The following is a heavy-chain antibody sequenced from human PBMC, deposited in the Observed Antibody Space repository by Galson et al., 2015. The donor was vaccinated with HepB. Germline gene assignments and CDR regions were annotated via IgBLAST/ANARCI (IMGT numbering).Heavy chain of an antibody. J-gene: IGHJ4*02. CDR3: ARDRCTSCHSMDY. CDR1: GFTFSSYA. CDR2: ISYDGSNK. V-gene: IGHV3-30-3*01. Sequence: SLRLSCAASGFTFSSYAMHWVRQAPGKGLEWVAVISYDGSNKYYADSVKGRFTISRDNSKNTLYLQMNSLRAEDTAVYYCARDRCTSCHSMDYWGQGTLVTVSS. D-gene: IGHD2-2*01.